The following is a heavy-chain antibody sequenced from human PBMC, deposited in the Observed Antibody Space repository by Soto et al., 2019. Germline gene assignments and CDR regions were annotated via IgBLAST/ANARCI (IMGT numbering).Heavy chain of an antibody. D-gene: IGHD3-3*01. CDR3: ARGYDFWSGYRGTYYFDY. V-gene: IGHV1-46*01. CDR1: GYTFTSYY. Sequence: ASVKVSCKASGYTFTSYYMHWVRQAPGQGLEWMGIINPSGGSTSYAQKFQGRVTMTRDTSTSKVYMELSGLRSEDTAVYYWARGYDFWSGYRGTYYFDYWGQGTLVTVSS. J-gene: IGHJ4*02. CDR2: INPSGGST.